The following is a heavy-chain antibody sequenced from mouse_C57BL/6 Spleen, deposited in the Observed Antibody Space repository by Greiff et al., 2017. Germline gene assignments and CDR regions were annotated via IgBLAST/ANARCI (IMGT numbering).Heavy chain of an antibody. D-gene: IGHD2-4*01. J-gene: IGHJ4*01. CDR1: GYAFSSSW. CDR3: AIDYDYAMDY. Sequence: VQLQQSGPELVKPGASVKISCKASGYAFSSSWMNWVKQRPGKGLEWIGRIYPGDGDPNYNGKFKGKATLTADKSSSTAYMQLSSLTSEDSAVYFCAIDYDYAMDYWGQGTSVTVSS. CDR2: IYPGDGDP. V-gene: IGHV1-82*01.